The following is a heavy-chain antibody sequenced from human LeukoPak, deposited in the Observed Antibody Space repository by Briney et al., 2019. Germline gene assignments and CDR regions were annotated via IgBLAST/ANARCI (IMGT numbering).Heavy chain of an antibody. CDR2: ISISSSYI. CDR3: ARDRSRLSYGSQSYGMDV. J-gene: IGHJ6*02. V-gene: IGHV3-21*01. CDR1: GFTFSSYS. D-gene: IGHD5-18*01. Sequence: PGGSLRLSCAASGFTFSSYSMNWSRKPPGKGLEWASSISISSSYIYYADSVKGRFTISRDNAKNSLYLQMNSLRAEDTAVYYCARDRSRLSYGSQSYGMDVWGQGTTVTVSS.